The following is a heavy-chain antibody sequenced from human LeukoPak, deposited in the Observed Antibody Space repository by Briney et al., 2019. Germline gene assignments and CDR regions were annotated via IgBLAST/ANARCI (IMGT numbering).Heavy chain of an antibody. Sequence: GGSLRLFCAASGFIVSDNDIKWVRQAPGKGLEWVSLIYADGSTHYTDSVKGRFSISRDNSQNTVYLQMNSLRGEDTAVYFCAKRRVPGRPGYWGQGTLVTVSS. D-gene: IGHD6-6*01. J-gene: IGHJ4*02. V-gene: IGHV3-66*04. CDR1: GFIVSDND. CDR3: AKRRVPGRPGY. CDR2: IYADGST.